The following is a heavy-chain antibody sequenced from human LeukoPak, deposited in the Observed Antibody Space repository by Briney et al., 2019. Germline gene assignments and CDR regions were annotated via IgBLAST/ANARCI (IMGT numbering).Heavy chain of an antibody. Sequence: PSETLSLTCAVSGYSISRGYYWGWIRQPPGKGLEWLGNIYHSGNSFYNPSLKSRVIISVDTSRNQFSLKLKSVTAADTAVYYCARVDSGDYVADYWGQGTLVTVSS. V-gene: IGHV4-38-2*01. CDR1: GYSISRGYY. D-gene: IGHD4-17*01. CDR3: ARVDSGDYVADY. J-gene: IGHJ4*02. CDR2: IYHSGNS.